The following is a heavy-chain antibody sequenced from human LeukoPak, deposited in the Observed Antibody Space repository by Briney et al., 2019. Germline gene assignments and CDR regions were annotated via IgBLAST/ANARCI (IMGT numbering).Heavy chain of an antibody. CDR1: GGSFSGYY. CDR2: INHRGST. CDR3: ARGGTYYDSSGYYSLDY. V-gene: IGHV4-34*01. Sequence: SETLSLTCAVYGGSFSGYYWSWIRQPPGKGLEWIGEINHRGSTNYNPSLKSRVTISVDTSKNQFSLKLSSVTAADTAVYYCARGGTYYDSSGYYSLDYWGQGTLVTVSS. J-gene: IGHJ4*02. D-gene: IGHD3-22*01.